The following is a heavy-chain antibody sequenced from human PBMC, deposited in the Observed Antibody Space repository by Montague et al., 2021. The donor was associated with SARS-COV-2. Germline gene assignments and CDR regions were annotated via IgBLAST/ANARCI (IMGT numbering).Heavy chain of an antibody. CDR2: IYHNGKT. CDR1: GDSITNTRYF. D-gene: IGHD1-7*01. CDR3: AVELNYFFDY. Sequence: SETLSLTCNVSGDSITNTRYFRGWIRQPPGKALEWIGSIYHNGKTYYNPSLERRALLSIDTSKNQFSLRLSSVIASDTAVYYCAVELNYFFDYWGQGFLVSVSS. J-gene: IGHJ4*02. V-gene: IGHV4-39*01.